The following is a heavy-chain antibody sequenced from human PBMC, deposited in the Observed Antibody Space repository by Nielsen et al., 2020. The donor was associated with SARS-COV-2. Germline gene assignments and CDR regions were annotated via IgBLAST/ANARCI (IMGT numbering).Heavy chain of an antibody. J-gene: IGHJ6*02. CDR3: ARQATIYMNEVSGMDV. D-gene: IGHD3-9*01. Sequence: GGSPRLSCVASEISFRSYGMHWVRQAPGKGLDWVAFTSYDGRDKFYADSVRGRLIVSRDNFRNTLSLHMDSLRTEDTAVYFCARQATIYMNEVSGMDVWGQGTTVTVSS. CDR1: EISFRSYG. CDR2: TSYDGRDK. V-gene: IGHV3-30*03.